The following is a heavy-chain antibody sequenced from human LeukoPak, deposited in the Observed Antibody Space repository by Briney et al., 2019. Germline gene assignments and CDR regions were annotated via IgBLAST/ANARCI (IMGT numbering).Heavy chain of an antibody. J-gene: IGHJ6*03. Sequence: SETLSLTCTVSGGSISSYYWSWIRQPPGKGLEWIGYIYYSGSTNYNPSLKSRVTISVDTSKNQFSLKLSSVTAADTAVYYCARVLVVPAGYYYYMDVWGKGTTVTVSS. V-gene: IGHV4-59*01. D-gene: IGHD2-2*01. CDR2: IYYSGST. CDR3: ARVLVVPAGYYYYMDV. CDR1: GGSISSYY.